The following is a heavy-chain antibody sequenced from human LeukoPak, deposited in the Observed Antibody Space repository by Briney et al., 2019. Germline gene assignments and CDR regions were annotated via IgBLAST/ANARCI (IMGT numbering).Heavy chain of an antibody. V-gene: IGHV3-7*04. CDR3: VRGDWYFDY. CDR1: GIPLSNYA. CDR2: INRDGTEK. D-gene: IGHD2-21*01. J-gene: IGHJ4*02. Sequence: PGGSLRLSCAASGIPLSNYAMTWVRQAPGKGLEWVANINRDGTEKRFLASVEGRFTISRDNAKNSLDLQMRSLRPQDTAVYFCVRGDWYFDYWGQGILVTVSP.